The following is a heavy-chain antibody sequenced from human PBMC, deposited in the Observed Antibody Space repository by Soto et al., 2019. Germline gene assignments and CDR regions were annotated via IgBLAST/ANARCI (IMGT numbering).Heavy chain of an antibody. CDR2: IKSKTDGGTT. Sequence: GGSLRLSCAASGLNFSNAWMNWVRKAPGKGLEWVGRIKSKTDGGTTDYAAPVKGRFTISRDDSKNTLYLQMNSLKTEAPAVYYCTTEGHFWSGYSFAYWAQGPLVPVPS. D-gene: IGHD3-3*02. V-gene: IGHV3-15*07. CDR1: GLNFSNAW. CDR3: TTEGHFWSGYSFAY. J-gene: IGHJ4*02.